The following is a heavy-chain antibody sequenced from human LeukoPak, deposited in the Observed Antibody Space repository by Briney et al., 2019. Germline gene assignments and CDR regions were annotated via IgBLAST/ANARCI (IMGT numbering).Heavy chain of an antibody. CDR3: ARDLRWLQYDAFDI. CDR1: GFTVSSNY. CDR2: ISSSSSYI. V-gene: IGHV3-21*01. J-gene: IGHJ3*02. D-gene: IGHD5-24*01. Sequence: GGSLRLSCAASGFTVSSNYMSWVRQAPGKGLEWVSSISSSSSYIYYADSVKGRFTISRDNAKNSLYLQMNSLRAEDTAVYYCARDLRWLQYDAFDIWGQGTMVTVSS.